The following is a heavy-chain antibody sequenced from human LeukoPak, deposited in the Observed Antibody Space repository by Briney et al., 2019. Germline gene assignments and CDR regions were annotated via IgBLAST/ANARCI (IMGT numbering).Heavy chain of an antibody. D-gene: IGHD2-2*01. CDR2: ISANGVGT. V-gene: IGHV3-23*01. CDR3: ASEYCSSTSCYFDF. J-gene: IGHJ4*02. Sequence: GGSLRLSCAASGFTFNNYAMSWVRQAPGKGLEWVSSISANGVGTYYADSVKGRFTISRDNFKNTLYLQMNSLRAEGTAVYYCASEYCSSTSCYFDFWGQGTPVTVSS. CDR1: GFTFNNYA.